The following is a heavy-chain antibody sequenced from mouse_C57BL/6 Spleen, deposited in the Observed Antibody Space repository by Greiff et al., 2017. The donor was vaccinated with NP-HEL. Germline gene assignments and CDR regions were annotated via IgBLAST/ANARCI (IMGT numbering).Heavy chain of an antibody. Sequence: QVQLQQSGAELVRPGASVTLSCKASGYTFTDYEMHWVKQTPVHGLEWIGAIDPETGGTAYNQKFKGKAILTADKSSSTAYMELRSLTSEDSAVYYCTRHGSSYLGYWGQGATLTVSS. CDR1: GYTFTDYE. J-gene: IGHJ2*01. V-gene: IGHV1-15*01. CDR2: IDPETGGT. D-gene: IGHD1-1*01. CDR3: TRHGSSYLGY.